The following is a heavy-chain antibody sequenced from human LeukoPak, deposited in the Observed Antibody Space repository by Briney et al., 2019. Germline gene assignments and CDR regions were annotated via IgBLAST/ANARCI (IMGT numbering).Heavy chain of an antibody. CDR1: GFTFSSYW. J-gene: IGHJ3*02. D-gene: IGHD2-21*02. CDR2: INRDGITT. Sequence: GGSLRLSCAASGFTFSSYWMNWVRQAPGKGLVWVSRINRDGITTTYADSVKGRFTISRDNTKNTLYLQMNSLRAEDTAVYYCARVKTVVVTATNAFDIWGQGTMVTVSS. V-gene: IGHV3-74*01. CDR3: ARVKTVVVTATNAFDI.